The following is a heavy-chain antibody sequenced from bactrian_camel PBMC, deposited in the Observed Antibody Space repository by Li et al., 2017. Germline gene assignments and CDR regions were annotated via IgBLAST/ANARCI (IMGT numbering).Heavy chain of an antibody. CDR1: GFTTSATS. Sequence: HVQQVESGGGLVQPGGSLRLSCAASGFTTSATSMAWFRQAPGKEREGVSGISWNGGSAYYADSVKGRFTISRDSAKNTVYLQMNSLKPEDTALYYCSVATTSGTFNYWGQGTQVTVS. CDR2: ISWNGGSA. CDR3: SVATTSGTFNY. D-gene: IGHD5*01. J-gene: IGHJ4*01. V-gene: IGHV3S60*01.